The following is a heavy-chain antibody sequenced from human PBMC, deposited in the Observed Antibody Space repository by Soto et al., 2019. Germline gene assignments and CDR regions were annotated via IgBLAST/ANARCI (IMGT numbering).Heavy chain of an antibody. CDR2: MTSDMKTI. Sequence: EVQLVESGGGLVQPGGSLRLSCAASGFAFRVYSMNSIRQTPGKGLEWVSYMTSDMKTIHYADSVKGRFTISRDNAKNLVYLQMTSLRDEDTAVYYCARSVEGHFDYWGQGTLVTVSP. CDR1: GFAFRVYS. V-gene: IGHV3-48*02. J-gene: IGHJ4*02. D-gene: IGHD6-19*01. CDR3: ARSVEGHFDY.